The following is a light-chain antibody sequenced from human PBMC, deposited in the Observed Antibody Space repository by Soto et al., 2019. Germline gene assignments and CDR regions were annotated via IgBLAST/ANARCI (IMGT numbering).Light chain of an antibody. CDR3: SSYTSSRAYV. J-gene: IGLJ1*01. CDR2: EVS. V-gene: IGLV2-14*01. CDR1: SSDVGGYNY. Sequence: QSVLTQTASVSGSPGQSITISCTVASSDVGGYNYVSWYQQQSGKAPKLMIHEVSNRPSGVSNRFSGSKSGNTASLTISGLQAEDEADYYCSSYTSSRAYVFGIGTKVTVL.